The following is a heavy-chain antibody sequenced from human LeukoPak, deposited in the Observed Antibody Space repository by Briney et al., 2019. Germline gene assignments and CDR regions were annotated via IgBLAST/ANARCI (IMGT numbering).Heavy chain of an antibody. J-gene: IGHJ4*02. V-gene: IGHV3-48*01. CDR1: GFTLSSHS. D-gene: IGHD2-21*02. CDR3: AREGVTAINFEY. CDR2: ISSSSGTI. Sequence: GGSLRLSCAAFGFTLSSHSMNWVRQAPGKGLEWVSYISSSSGTIYYADSVKGRFTISRDNAKNSLYLQMDSLRAEDTAVYYCAREGVTAINFEYWGQGTLVTVSS.